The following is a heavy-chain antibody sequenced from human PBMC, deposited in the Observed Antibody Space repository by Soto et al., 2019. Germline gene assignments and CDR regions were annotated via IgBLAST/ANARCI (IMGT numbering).Heavy chain of an antibody. CDR1: GGSISSSSYY. V-gene: IGHV4-39*01. Sequence: SETLSLTCTVSGGSISSSSYYWGWIRQPPGKGLEWIGSIYYSGSTYYNPSLKSRVTISVDTSKNQFSLKLSSVTAADTAVYYCAREFGEFGHYMDVWGKGTTVTVSS. CDR2: IYYSGST. D-gene: IGHD3-10*01. J-gene: IGHJ6*03. CDR3: AREFGEFGHYMDV.